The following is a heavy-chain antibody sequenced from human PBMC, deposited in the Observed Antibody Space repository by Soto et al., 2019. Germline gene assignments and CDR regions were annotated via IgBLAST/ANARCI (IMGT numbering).Heavy chain of an antibody. J-gene: IGHJ4*02. CDR3: ARSVDLDH. D-gene: IGHD2-15*01. CDR2: ISLSRGYT. CDR1: GFIFSDFY. V-gene: IGHV3-11*06. Sequence: PRLSCAASGFIFSDFYMSWIRQAPGKGLEWVSYISLSRGYTKYADSVKGRFTISRDNTKILLYLQMTSLRAADTAVYYCARSVDLDHWGQGTLVTVSS.